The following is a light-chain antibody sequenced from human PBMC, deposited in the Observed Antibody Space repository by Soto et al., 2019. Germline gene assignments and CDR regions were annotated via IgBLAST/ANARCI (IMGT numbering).Light chain of an antibody. CDR3: QQYGSSPWT. CDR2: GAS. CDR1: QNINKNY. J-gene: IGKJ1*01. Sequence: EIVLTQSPGTLSLSPGERATLSCRASQNINKNYLAWYQQKPGQAPRLLIYGASSWATGIPDRFRGSGSGTDFTLTISRLEPEDFAVYQCQQYGSSPWTFGQGTKVELK. V-gene: IGKV3-20*01.